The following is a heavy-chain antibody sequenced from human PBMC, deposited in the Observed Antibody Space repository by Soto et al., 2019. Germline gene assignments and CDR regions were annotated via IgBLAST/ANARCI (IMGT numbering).Heavy chain of an antibody. Sequence: GGSLRLSCAASGFTFDTYSMNWVRQAPGKGLEWVSYISSISSNIYYADSVKGRFTISRDNAKNSLYLQMNSLRDEDTAVYYCAREIDYYDSSGYYTSVHHDFDIWGQGTMVTVSS. CDR3: AREIDYYDSSGYYTSVHHDFDI. V-gene: IGHV3-48*02. CDR2: ISSISSNI. J-gene: IGHJ3*02. D-gene: IGHD3-22*01. CDR1: GFTFDTYS.